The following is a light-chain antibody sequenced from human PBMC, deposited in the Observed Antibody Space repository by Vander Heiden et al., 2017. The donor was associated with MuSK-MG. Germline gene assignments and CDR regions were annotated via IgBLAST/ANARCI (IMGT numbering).Light chain of an antibody. CDR2: AAS. V-gene: IGKV1-39*01. Sequence: DIQMTQSPSSLSASVGDRVTSTCRASQSISSYLNWYQQKPGKAPKLLIYAASSLQSGVPSRFSGSGSGTDFTLTISRLQPEDIATYYCQQSDSTPSAFGQGTKLEIK. J-gene: IGKJ2*01. CDR1: QSISSY. CDR3: QQSDSTPSA.